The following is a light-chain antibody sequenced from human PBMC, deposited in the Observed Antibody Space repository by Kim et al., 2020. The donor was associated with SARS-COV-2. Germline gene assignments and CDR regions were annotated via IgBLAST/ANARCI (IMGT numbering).Light chain of an antibody. CDR3: TSYTSSSTWV. CDR1: SSDIGGYNY. Sequence: GQSITISCHGTSSDIGGYNYVSWFQHHPDKAPKLLIYDVNKRPSGVSNRFSGSKSGNTASLTISGLQAEDDADYYCTSYTSSSTWVFGGGTQLTVL. V-gene: IGLV2-14*03. CDR2: DVN. J-gene: IGLJ3*02.